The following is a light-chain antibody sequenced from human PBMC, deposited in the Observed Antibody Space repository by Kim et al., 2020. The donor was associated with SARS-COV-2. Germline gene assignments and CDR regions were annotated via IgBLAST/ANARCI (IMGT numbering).Light chain of an antibody. CDR2: EDN. Sequence: KTVTISCTRGSGSIASNYVQWYQQRPGSSPTTVIYEDNQRPSGVPDRFSGSIDSSSNSASLTISGLKTEDEADYYCQSYDSSNLWVFGGGTKLTVL. CDR1: SGSIASNY. V-gene: IGLV6-57*01. J-gene: IGLJ3*02. CDR3: QSYDSSNLWV.